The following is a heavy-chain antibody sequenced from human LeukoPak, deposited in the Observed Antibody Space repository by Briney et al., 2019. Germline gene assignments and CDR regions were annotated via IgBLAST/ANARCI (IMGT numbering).Heavy chain of an antibody. CDR1: GFTFNSNG. J-gene: IGHJ6*03. V-gene: IGHV3-33*06. Sequence: GGSLRLSCAASGFTFNSNGMHWVRQAPGKGLEGVALIWYDGSNKYYADSVKGRFNISRDNSKNTLYLQMDSLRAEDTAVYYCAKAGDNSGYYPAFYYYMDVWGRGATVTVSS. CDR3: AKAGDNSGYYPAFYYYMDV. D-gene: IGHD3-22*01. CDR2: IWYDGSNK.